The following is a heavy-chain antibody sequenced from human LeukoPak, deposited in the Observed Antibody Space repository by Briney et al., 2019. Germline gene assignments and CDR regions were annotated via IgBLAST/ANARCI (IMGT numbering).Heavy chain of an antibody. CDR3: ASAPERYSSGWYNYYYGMDV. Sequence: GGSLRLSCAASGFTFSGYWMSWVRQAPEKGLEWVANIKQDGSEKYYVDSVKGRFTISRDNAKNSLYLQMNSLRAGDTAVYYCASAPERYSSGWYNYYYGMDVWVQGTTVTVSS. CDR1: GFTFSGYW. V-gene: IGHV3-7*03. J-gene: IGHJ6*02. D-gene: IGHD6-19*01. CDR2: IKQDGSEK.